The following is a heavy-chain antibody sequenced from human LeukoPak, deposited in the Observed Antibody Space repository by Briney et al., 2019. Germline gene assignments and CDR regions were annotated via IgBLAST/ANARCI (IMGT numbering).Heavy chain of an antibody. J-gene: IGHJ4*02. D-gene: IGHD5-24*01. CDR3: ARDQSGYNDQ. CDR1: GFSFSGYH. Sequence: PGGSLRLSCAASGFSFSGYHMHWVRQAPGKGLEWEAVIWYDGSKEYYADSVQGRFTISRDNSKSTLYLQMSSPRAEDTAVYYCARDQSGYNDQWGQGTLVTVSS. CDR2: IWYDGSKE. V-gene: IGHV3-33*01.